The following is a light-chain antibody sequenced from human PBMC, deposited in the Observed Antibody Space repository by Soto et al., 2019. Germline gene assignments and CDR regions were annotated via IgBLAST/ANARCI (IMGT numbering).Light chain of an antibody. CDR2: AVS. CDR3: SSYTTSSTWL. CDR1: SSDVGGYNY. V-gene: IGLV2-14*01. J-gene: IGLJ3*02. Sequence: QSALTQPASVSGSPGQSITISCTGTSSDVGGYNYVSWYQHHPPKAPKLMICAVSNRPSGVSNRFSGSKSGNTASLTISGLQAEDEADYYCSSYTTSSTWLFGGGTKVTVL.